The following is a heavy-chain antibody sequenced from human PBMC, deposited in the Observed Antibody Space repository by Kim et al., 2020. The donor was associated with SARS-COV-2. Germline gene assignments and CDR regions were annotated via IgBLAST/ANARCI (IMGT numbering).Heavy chain of an antibody. J-gene: IGHJ6*02. V-gene: IGHV3-15*01. CDR3: TTGRDYDILTGYVTAWGVRTSPCGRDV. D-gene: IGHD3-9*01. CDR1: GFTFSNAW. CDR2: IKSKTDGGTT. Sequence: GGSLRLSCAASGFTFSNAWMSWVRQAPGKGLEWVGRIKSKTDGGTTDYAAPVKGRFTISRDDSKNTLYLQMNSLKTEDTAVYYCTTGRDYDILTGYVTAWGVRTSPCGRDVWGRGTRVTVS.